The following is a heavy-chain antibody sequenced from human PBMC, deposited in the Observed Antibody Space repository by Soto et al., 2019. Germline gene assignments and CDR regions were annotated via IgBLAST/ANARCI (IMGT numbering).Heavy chain of an antibody. Sequence: QVQLVESGGGVVQPGGSLRLSCAASGFTFSNYILHWVRQAPGKGLEWVAMILHDGNNRYYADSVKGRFTISRDNSKCTLYRQVDSLRTEDTAVYYCARDDDHWSHCDLGYWGQGTLVTVSS. J-gene: IGHJ4*02. CDR2: ILHDGNNR. V-gene: IGHV3-30-3*01. D-gene: IGHD3-3*01. CDR1: GFTFSNYI. CDR3: ARDDDHWSHCDLGY.